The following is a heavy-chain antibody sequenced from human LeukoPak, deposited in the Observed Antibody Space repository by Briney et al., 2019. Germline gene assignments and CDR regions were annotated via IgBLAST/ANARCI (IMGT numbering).Heavy chain of an antibody. CDR3: ARGAHGSYYGTLDY. Sequence: VASVKVSCKASGYTFTGNYIHWVRQAPGQGLEWMGLINPSGGSTNYAQKFQGRVTMTRDTSTSTVYMELSSLRSEDTAVYYCARGAHGSYYGTLDYWGQGTLVTVSS. D-gene: IGHD1-26*01. V-gene: IGHV1-46*01. CDR1: GYTFTGNY. J-gene: IGHJ4*02. CDR2: INPSGGST.